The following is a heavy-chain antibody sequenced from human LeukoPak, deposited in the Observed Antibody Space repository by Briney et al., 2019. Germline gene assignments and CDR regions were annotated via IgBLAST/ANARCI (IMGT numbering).Heavy chain of an antibody. D-gene: IGHD6-13*01. CDR1: GYSISSGYY. CDR3: ARGAIAAAGLGWFDP. CDR2: IYHSGST. V-gene: IGHV4-38-2*01. J-gene: IGHJ5*02. Sequence: PSETLSLTCAVSGYSISSGYYWGWIRQPPGKGLEWIGSIYHSGSTYYNPSLKSRVTISVDTSKNQFSLRLSSVTAADPAVYYCARGAIAAAGLGWFDPWGQGTLVTVSS.